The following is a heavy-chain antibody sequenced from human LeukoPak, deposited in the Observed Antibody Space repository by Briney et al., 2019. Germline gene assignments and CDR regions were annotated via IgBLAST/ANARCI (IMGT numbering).Heavy chain of an antibody. Sequence: GGSLRLSCAASGFTFSDYYMSWIRQAPGKGLEWISYISNTGSSVYYADSVKGRFTMSRDNAKNSLYLQMNSLRAEDTAVYYCARTFSGSYGYWGQGTLVTVSS. D-gene: IGHD1-26*01. CDR1: GFTFSDYY. CDR3: ARTFSGSYGY. CDR2: ISNTGSSV. J-gene: IGHJ4*02. V-gene: IGHV3-11*01.